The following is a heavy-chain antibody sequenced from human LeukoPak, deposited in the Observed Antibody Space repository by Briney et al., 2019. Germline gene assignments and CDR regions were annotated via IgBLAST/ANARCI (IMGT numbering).Heavy chain of an antibody. CDR1: GDSVSSNSAA. J-gene: IGHJ4*02. CDR2: TYYRSKWYN. CDR3: ARRDGYNGILDY. D-gene: IGHD5-24*01. V-gene: IGHV6-1*01. Sequence: SQTLSLTCAISGDSVSSNSAAWNWIRQPPSRGLEWLGRTYYRSKWYNDYAVSVKSRITISPDTSKNQFSLQLNSVTPEDTAVYYCARRDGYNGILDYWGQGTLVTVSS.